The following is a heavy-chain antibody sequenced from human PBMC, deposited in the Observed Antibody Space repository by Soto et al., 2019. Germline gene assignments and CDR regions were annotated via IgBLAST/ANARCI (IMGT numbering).Heavy chain of an antibody. CDR1: GFTFSNYG. D-gene: IGHD5-18*01. V-gene: IGHV3-30*03. Sequence: GGSLRLSCGASGFTFSNYGMHWVRQAPGKGLEWVAVISYDGSNKYYADSVKGRFTISRDNSKNTLYLQMNSLRAEDTAVYYCARDLHRIQLWCDYWGQGTLVTVSS. CDR3: ARDLHRIQLWCDY. CDR2: ISYDGSNK. J-gene: IGHJ4*02.